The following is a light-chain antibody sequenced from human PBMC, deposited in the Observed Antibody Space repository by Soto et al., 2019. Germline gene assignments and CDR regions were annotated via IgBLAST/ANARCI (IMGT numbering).Light chain of an antibody. CDR2: DAS. CDR1: QSVTSSY. CDR3: QQYGSSPPVT. J-gene: IGKJ5*01. V-gene: IGKV3D-20*01. Sequence: EIVLTQSPATLSLSPGERATLSCGASQSVTSSYLAWYQQKPGLAPRLLIYDASSRATGIPDRFSGSGSGTDFTLTISRLEPEDVAVYYCQQYGSSPPVTFGQGTRLEI.